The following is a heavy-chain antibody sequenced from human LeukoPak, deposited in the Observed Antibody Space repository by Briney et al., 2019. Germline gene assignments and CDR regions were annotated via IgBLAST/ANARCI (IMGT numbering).Heavy chain of an antibody. D-gene: IGHD1-20*01. CDR3: ARVGVTGELYPDYYYYMDV. J-gene: IGHJ6*03. V-gene: IGHV4-59*01. Sequence: PSETLSLTCTVSGGSISSYYWSWIRQPPGKGLEWIGYIYYSGSTNYNPSLKSRVTISVDTSKNQFSLKLSSVTAADTAVYHCARVGVTGELYPDYYYYMDVWGKGTTVTVSS. CDR1: GGSISSYY. CDR2: IYYSGST.